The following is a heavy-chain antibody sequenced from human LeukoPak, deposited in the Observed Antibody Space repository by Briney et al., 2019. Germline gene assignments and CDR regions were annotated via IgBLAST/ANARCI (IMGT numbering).Heavy chain of an antibody. CDR2: ISGSGGST. V-gene: IGHV3-23*01. Sequence: PGGTLRLSCAASGFTFSSYAMSWVRQAPGKGLEWVSAISGSGGSTYYADSVKGRFTISRDNSENTLYLQMNSLRAEDTAIYYCAKNGDRGAYCTGGTCYPYFYYYMDVWGKGTTVTI. CDR1: GFTFSSYA. J-gene: IGHJ6*03. D-gene: IGHD2-15*01. CDR3: AKNGDRGAYCTGGTCYPYFYYYMDV.